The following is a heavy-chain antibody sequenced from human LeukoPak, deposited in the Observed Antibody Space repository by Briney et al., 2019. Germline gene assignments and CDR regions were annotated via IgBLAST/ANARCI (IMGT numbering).Heavy chain of an antibody. V-gene: IGHV4-34*01. J-gene: IGHJ4*02. D-gene: IGHD5-24*01. CDR3: ARGESAPDGYKPFDE. Sequence: SETLPLTCAVYGGSFSGYYWSWIRQPPGKGLEWIGEINHSGSTNYNPSLKSRVTISVDTSKNQFSLKLSSVTAADTAVYYCARGESAPDGYKPFDECGQGTLVTVPS. CDR1: GGSFSGYY. CDR2: INHSGST.